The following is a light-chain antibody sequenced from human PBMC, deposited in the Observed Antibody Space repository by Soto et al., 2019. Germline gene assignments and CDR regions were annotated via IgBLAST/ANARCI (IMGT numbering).Light chain of an antibody. J-gene: IGLJ1*01. Sequence: SYELTQPPSVSVSPGQTARITCSGDALPKQYAYWYQQKPGQAPVKVIYKDTERPSGIPERFSGSSSGTTVTLTISGVQAEDEADYYCQSADSSGTYRVFGTGTKVTV. CDR1: ALPKQY. CDR2: KDT. CDR3: QSADSSGTYRV. V-gene: IGLV3-25*02.